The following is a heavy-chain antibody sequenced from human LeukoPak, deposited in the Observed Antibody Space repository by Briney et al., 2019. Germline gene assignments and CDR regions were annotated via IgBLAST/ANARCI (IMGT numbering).Heavy chain of an antibody. CDR2: ISGSGGST. Sequence: GGSLRLSCAASVFTFSSYAMSWVRQAPGKGLEWVSAISGSGGSTYYADSVKGRFTISRDNSKNTLYLQMNSLRADDTAVYYCAKIVGLQTVAGWFDPWGQGTLVTVSS. CDR1: VFTFSSYA. V-gene: IGHV3-23*01. J-gene: IGHJ5*02. CDR3: AKIVGLQTVAGWFDP. D-gene: IGHD6-19*01.